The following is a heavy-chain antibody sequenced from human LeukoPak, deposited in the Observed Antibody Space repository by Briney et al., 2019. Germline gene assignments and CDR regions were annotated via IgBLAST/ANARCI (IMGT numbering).Heavy chain of an antibody. CDR1: GYLFTNYW. CDR3: ARMVVAANWNYMDV. D-gene: IGHD2-15*01. CDR2: IYPADSNI. V-gene: IGHV5-51*01. Sequence: PGESLKISCKGSGYLFTNYWIGRVRQMPGKGLEWMGIIYPADSNIRYSPSFQGQVTISADKSISTAYLQWSSLKASDTAMYYCARMVVAANWNYMDVWGKGTTVTVSS. J-gene: IGHJ6*03.